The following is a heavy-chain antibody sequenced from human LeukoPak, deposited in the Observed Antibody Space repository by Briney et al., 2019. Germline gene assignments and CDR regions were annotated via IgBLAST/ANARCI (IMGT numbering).Heavy chain of an antibody. J-gene: IGHJ4*02. CDR2: INHSGST. CDR1: GGSFSGYY. D-gene: IGHD2-2*02. CDR3: ARVNECSSTGCYINY. V-gene: IGHV4-34*01. Sequence: SETLSLTCAVYGGSFSGYYWSWIRQPPGKGLEWIGEINHSGSTNYNPSLKSRVTISVDTSKNQFSLKLSSVTAADTAVYYCARVNECSSTGCYINYWGQGTLVTVSS.